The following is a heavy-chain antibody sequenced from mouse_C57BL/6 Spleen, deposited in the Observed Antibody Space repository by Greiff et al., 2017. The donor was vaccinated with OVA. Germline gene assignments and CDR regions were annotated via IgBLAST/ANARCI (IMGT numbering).Heavy chain of an antibody. J-gene: IGHJ2*01. V-gene: IGHV5-4*03. Sequence: EVKLVESGGGLVKPGGSLKLSCAASGFTFSSYAMSWVRQTPEKRLEWVATISDGGSYTYYPDNVKGRFTISRDNAKNNLYLQMSHLKSEDTAMYYCARKGITTVALDYWGKGTTLTVSS. D-gene: IGHD1-1*01. CDR3: ARKGITTVALDY. CDR2: ISDGGSYT. CDR1: GFTFSSYA.